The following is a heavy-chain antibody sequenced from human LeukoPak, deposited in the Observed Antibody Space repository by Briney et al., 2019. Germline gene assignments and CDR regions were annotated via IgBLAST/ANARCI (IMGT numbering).Heavy chain of an antibody. Sequence: ASVTVSFKASGYTFTIYYIHWMRQAPGQGLEWMGIINPGSGTTTYAQKFQGRVTMTRDTYTSTVYMELSSLRSEDTALYYCARGISGGSTVTYFFDYWGQGTLVTVSS. CDR2: INPGSGTT. CDR3: ARGISGGSTVTYFFDY. D-gene: IGHD4-11*01. J-gene: IGHJ4*02. CDR1: GYTFTIYY. V-gene: IGHV1-46*01.